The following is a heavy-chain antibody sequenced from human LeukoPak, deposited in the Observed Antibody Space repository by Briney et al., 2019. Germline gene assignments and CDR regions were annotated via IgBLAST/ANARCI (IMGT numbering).Heavy chain of an antibody. J-gene: IGHJ4*02. CDR1: GFTLSSYA. CDR2: ISGGGDST. Sequence: GGSLRLSCAASGFTLSSYAMNWVRQAPGKGLEWVSAISGGGDSTYYADSVKGRFIILRDNSKNTLYLQMDSLRAEDTAVYYCVNSDSWGQGTLVTVSS. V-gene: IGHV3-23*01. CDR3: VNSDS.